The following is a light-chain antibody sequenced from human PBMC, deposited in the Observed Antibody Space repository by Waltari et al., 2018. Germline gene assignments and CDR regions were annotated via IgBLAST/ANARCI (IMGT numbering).Light chain of an antibody. CDR3: ASWDDSLSVGV. V-gene: IGLV1-47*01. Sequence: QSVLTQPPSASGTPGQRVTISCSGSISTLATNYVYWYQQFPGTAPKHLIQRNKQRPSGVPDRFSGSKSGTSASLAISGLRSEDEADYYCASWDDSLSVGVFGGGTKLTVL. CDR1: ISTLATNY. CDR2: RNK. J-gene: IGLJ3*02.